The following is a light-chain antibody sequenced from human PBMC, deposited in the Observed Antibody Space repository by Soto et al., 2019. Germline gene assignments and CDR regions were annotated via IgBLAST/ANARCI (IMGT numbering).Light chain of an antibody. Sequence: QSALTQPPSASGSPGQSVTISCTGTSSDVGAYNYVSWYQQLPGKAPKLIIYEVSKRPSGVPDRFSGSKSGNTASLTVSGVQAEDEADYYGPSYAATSSFFYVFGTGTKAPAL. CDR3: PSYAATSSFFYV. CDR1: SSDVGAYNY. V-gene: IGLV2-8*01. CDR2: EVS. J-gene: IGLJ1*01.